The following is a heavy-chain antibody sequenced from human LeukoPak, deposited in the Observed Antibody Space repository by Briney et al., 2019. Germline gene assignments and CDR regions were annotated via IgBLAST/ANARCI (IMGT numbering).Heavy chain of an antibody. V-gene: IGHV4-59*08. Sequence: SETLSLTCTVSGGSISSYYWHWIRQPPGKGLEWIGYISYSGSTNHNPSLKSRVTISVDTSKNQFSLKLNSVTAADTAVYYCARRWGSWPNFDYWGQGTLVTVSS. J-gene: IGHJ4*02. CDR3: ARRWGSWPNFDY. CDR1: GGSISSYY. D-gene: IGHD6-13*01. CDR2: ISYSGST.